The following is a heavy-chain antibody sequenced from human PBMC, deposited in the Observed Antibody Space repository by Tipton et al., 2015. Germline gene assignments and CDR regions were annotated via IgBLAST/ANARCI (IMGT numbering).Heavy chain of an antibody. J-gene: IGHJ3*01. CDR1: DASISRGSV. Sequence: LRLSCTVSDASISRGSVWGWIRQPPGKGLEWIVSLYYNDNIYYNPSLQSRVAMSADTSRNQFSLNLTSVTAADTSVYYCVRPANHGFDVWGQGTMVTVSS. V-gene: IGHV4-39*01. CDR2: LYYNDNI. CDR3: VRPANHGFDV.